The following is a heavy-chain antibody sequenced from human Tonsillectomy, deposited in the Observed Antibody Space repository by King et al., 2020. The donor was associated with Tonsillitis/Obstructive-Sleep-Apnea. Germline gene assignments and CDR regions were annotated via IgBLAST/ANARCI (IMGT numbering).Heavy chain of an antibody. V-gene: IGHV3-15*01. J-gene: IGHJ4*02. CDR3: TARGGRY. D-gene: IGHD3-10*01. CDR1: GFTFSHAW. CDR2: IKSKSDGGTI. Sequence: VQLVESGGGLVQPGGSLRLSCAASGFTFSHAWMSWVRQAPGKGLEWVGRIKSKSDGGTIDYTAPVKDRFTISRDDSKNRLYLQRHSLKTEDTAVYCCTARGGRYWGQGTLGTVSS.